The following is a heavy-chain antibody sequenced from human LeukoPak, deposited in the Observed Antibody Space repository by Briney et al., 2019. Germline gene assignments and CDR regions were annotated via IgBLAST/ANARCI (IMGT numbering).Heavy chain of an antibody. Sequence: ASVKVSCKTSGYSFTAFYIHWVRQAPGQGLEWMGWIHPRRGDTNYAQKFQGRVTMTRDTSISTAYLDLSSLRSDDTAVYYCARDGDYGTGSYYRGCIDSWGLGTPVTVSP. J-gene: IGHJ4*02. D-gene: IGHD3-10*01. CDR3: ARDGDYGTGSYYRGCIDS. V-gene: IGHV1-2*02. CDR1: GYSFTAFY. CDR2: IHPRRGDT.